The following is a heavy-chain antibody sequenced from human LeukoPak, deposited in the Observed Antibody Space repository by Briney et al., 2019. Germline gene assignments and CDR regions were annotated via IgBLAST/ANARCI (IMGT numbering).Heavy chain of an antibody. CDR1: GYSFTSYW. CDR2: IYPGDSDT. D-gene: IGHD3-22*01. Sequence: GESLKISCKGSGYSFTSYWSAWGRQMPGKGLEWRVIIYPGDSDTRCSPSFHGHVIISADTSITTASLQWSSLKASATAMYYCASSYYYDSSGYFPFDYWGQGTLVTVSS. CDR3: ASSYYYDSSGYFPFDY. J-gene: IGHJ4*02. V-gene: IGHV5-51*01.